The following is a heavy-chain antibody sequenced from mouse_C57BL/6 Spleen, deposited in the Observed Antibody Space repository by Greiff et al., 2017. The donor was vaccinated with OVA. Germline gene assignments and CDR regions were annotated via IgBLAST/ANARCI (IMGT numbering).Heavy chain of an antibody. CDR2: IYPGDGDT. J-gene: IGHJ4*01. CDR3: ARGDYGSLYAMDY. Sequence: VKLQESGAELVKPGASVKISCKASGYAFSSYWMNWVKQRPGKGLEWIGQIYPGDGDTNYNGKFKGKATLTADKSSSTAYMQRSSLTSEDSAVYFSARGDYGSLYAMDYWGQGTSVTVSS. D-gene: IGHD1-1*01. CDR1: GYAFSSYW. V-gene: IGHV1-80*01.